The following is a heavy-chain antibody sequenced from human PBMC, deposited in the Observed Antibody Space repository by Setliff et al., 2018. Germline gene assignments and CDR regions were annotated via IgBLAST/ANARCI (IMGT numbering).Heavy chain of an antibody. CDR3: ARDDYDSGGYYYGSFDV. J-gene: IGHJ3*01. Sequence: SETLSLTCTVSGASIGSGSHYWSWIRQPAGRGLEWIGRIYTSGTTNYSPSLKSRVSISSDTSKNVISLRLSSVTAADTAVYYCARDDYDSGGYYYGSFDVWGQGTLVTVSS. D-gene: IGHD3-22*01. CDR1: GASIGSGSHY. CDR2: IYTSGTT. V-gene: IGHV4-61*02.